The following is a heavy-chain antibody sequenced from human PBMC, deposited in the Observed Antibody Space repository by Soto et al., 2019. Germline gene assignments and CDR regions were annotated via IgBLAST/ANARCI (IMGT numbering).Heavy chain of an antibody. Sequence: QVQLQQWGAGLLKPSETLSLTCAVYGGSFSGYYWSWIRQPPGKGLEWIGEINHSGSTNYNPSLKSRLTISVDTSKNQFSLKLSSVTAADTAVYYCAREVRGYCSSTSCYGYYYYMDVWGKGTTVTVSS. CDR2: INHSGST. V-gene: IGHV4-34*01. CDR1: GGSFSGYY. CDR3: AREVRGYCSSTSCYGYYYYMDV. J-gene: IGHJ6*03. D-gene: IGHD2-2*03.